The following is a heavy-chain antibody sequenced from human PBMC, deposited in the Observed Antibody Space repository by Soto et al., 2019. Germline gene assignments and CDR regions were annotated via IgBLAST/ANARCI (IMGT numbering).Heavy chain of an antibody. J-gene: IGHJ4*02. CDR3: ARLTYDSSGYYYFDY. CDR1: GYTFTSYA. D-gene: IGHD3-22*01. Sequence: ASVKVSCKASGYTFTSYAMHWVRQAPGQRLEWMGWIYAGNGNTKYSQKFQGRVTITRDTSASTAYMELSSLRSEDTAVYYCARLTYDSSGYYYFDYWGQGTLVTVSS. V-gene: IGHV1-3*01. CDR2: IYAGNGNT.